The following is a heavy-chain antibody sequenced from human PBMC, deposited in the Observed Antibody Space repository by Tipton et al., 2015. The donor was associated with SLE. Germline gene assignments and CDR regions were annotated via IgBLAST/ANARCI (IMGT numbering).Heavy chain of an antibody. J-gene: IGHJ6*02. V-gene: IGHV4-4*02. Sequence: TLSLTCAVSGGSISSFNWWTWVRQTPGKGLEWIGEIYHSGSTNYNPSLKSRVTISVDTSKNQFSLKLSSVTAADTAVYYCARGVVGAMDGYYYGMDVWGQGTTVTVSS. CDR1: GGSISSFNW. CDR3: ARGVVGAMDGYYYGMDV. D-gene: IGHD1-26*01. CDR2: IYHSGST.